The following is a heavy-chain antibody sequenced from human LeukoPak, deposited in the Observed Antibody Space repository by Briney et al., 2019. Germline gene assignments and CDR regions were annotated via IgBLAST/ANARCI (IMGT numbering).Heavy chain of an antibody. D-gene: IGHD5-18*01. Sequence: SETLSLTCAVYGGSFSGYYWSWIRQPPGKGLEWIGEINHSGSTNYNPSLKSRVTISVDTSKNQFSLKRSSVTAADTAVYYCARGRGYSYGFWGQGTLVTVSS. CDR2: INHSGST. V-gene: IGHV4-34*01. CDR1: GGSFSGYY. J-gene: IGHJ4*02. CDR3: ARGRGYSYGF.